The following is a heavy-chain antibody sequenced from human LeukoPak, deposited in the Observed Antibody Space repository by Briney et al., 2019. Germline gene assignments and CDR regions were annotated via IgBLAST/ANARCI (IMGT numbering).Heavy chain of an antibody. Sequence: ASVKVSCKASGYTFTSYGISWVRQAPGQGLEWMGWISAYNGNTNYAQKLQGRVTMTTDTSTSTAYMELRSLRSDDTAVYYCARDRGYYYDSSGYYEYAFDIWGQGTMVTVSS. CDR1: GYTFTSYG. V-gene: IGHV1-18*01. CDR2: ISAYNGNT. J-gene: IGHJ3*02. D-gene: IGHD3-22*01. CDR3: ARDRGYYYDSSGYYEYAFDI.